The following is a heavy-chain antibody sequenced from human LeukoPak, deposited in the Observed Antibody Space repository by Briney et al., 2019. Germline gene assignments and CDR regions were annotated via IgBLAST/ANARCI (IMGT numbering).Heavy chain of an antibody. D-gene: IGHD6-25*01. CDR1: GYAITSHF. V-gene: IGHV1-46*01. CDR2: IHPDGETT. CDR3: AREAIAAGKNFDY. J-gene: IGHJ4*02. Sequence: ASVKVSCKTSGYAITSHFMHWVRQAPGQGLEWVGTIHPDGETTTYGQKFQGRVTMTCDTSTSTVYMDLSSLRSEDTAVYYCAREAIAAGKNFDYWGQGTQVTFSS.